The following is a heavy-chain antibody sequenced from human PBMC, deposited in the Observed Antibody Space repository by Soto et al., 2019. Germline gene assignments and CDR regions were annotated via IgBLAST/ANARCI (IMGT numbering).Heavy chain of an antibody. CDR1: GFSSSSYD. Sequence: GGSRRLSGASSGFSSSSYDMSWVRQAPGKGLEWVSAISGSGATTYSADSVKGRFTISRDNSKNTVYLQMNSLRAEDTAVYYCAKPVTISHWGQGTLVTVSS. J-gene: IGHJ4*02. V-gene: IGHV3-23*01. CDR3: AKPVTISH. D-gene: IGHD4-17*01. CDR2: ISGSGATT.